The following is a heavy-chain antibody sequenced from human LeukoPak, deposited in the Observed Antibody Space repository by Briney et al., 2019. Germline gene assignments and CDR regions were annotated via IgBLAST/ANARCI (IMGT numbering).Heavy chain of an antibody. CDR1: GFTFSSYW. CDR2: INSDGSST. CDR3: ARALRYSSPFDY. V-gene: IGHV3-74*01. Sequence: PGGSLRLSCAASGFTFSSYWMHWVRKAPGKGLVWFSRINSDGSSTSYADSVKGRFTISRDNAKNTLYLQMNSPRAEDTAVYYCARALRYSSPFDYWGQGTLVTVSS. J-gene: IGHJ4*02. D-gene: IGHD6-13*01.